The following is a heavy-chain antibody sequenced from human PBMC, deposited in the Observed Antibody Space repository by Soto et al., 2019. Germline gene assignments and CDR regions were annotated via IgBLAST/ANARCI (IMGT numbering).Heavy chain of an antibody. CDR2: ISSNGGST. CDR3: ARDDSADYYDSSGYFGY. V-gene: IGHV3-64*01. D-gene: IGHD3-22*01. CDR1: GFTFSSYA. Sequence: LRLSCAASGFTFSSYAMHWVRQAPGKGLEYVSAISSNGGSTYYANSVKGRFTISRDNSKNTLYLQMGSLRAEDMAVYYCARDDSADYYDSSGYFGYWGQGTLVTVSS. J-gene: IGHJ4*02.